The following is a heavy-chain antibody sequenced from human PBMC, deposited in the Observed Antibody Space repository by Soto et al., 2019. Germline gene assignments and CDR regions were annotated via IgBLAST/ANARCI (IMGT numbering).Heavy chain of an antibody. V-gene: IGHV1-69*12. J-gene: IGHJ6*02. CDR2: ISPIFGTA. CDR1: GGTFSRYA. D-gene: IGHD3-10*01. Sequence: QVRLVQSGAEVKKPGSSVKVSCKASGGTFSRYAISWVRQAPGQGLEWMGGISPIFGTANYAQKFQGRVTITADESTSTAYMELSSLRSEDTAVYYCAWFGEPQRLYYYYDMDVWGQGTTVTVSS. CDR3: AWFGEPQRLYYYYDMDV.